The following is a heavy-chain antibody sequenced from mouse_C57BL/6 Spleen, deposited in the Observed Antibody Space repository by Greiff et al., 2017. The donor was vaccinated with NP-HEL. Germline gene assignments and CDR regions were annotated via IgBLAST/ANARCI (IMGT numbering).Heavy chain of an antibody. J-gene: IGHJ3*01. CDR1: GYSFTSYY. Sequence: QVQLQQSGPELVKPGASVKISCKASGYSFTSYYIHWVKQRPGQGLEWIGWIYPGSGNTKYNEKFKGKATLTADTSSSTAYMQLSSLTSEDSAVYYCARVRGDSNPWFAYWGQGTLVTVSA. CDR2: IYPGSGNT. V-gene: IGHV1-66*01. CDR3: ARVRGDSNPWFAY. D-gene: IGHD2-5*01.